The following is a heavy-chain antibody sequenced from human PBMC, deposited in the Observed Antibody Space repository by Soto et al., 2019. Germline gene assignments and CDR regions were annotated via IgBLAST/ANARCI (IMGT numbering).Heavy chain of an antibody. CDR2: ISPDGSSR. J-gene: IGHJ3*01. Sequence: EVQLVESGGGLVQPGGSLRLSCADTGFSFSTYWMHWVRQGPGKRLVWVSRISPDGSSRNYADSVRGRFTITRDTAKNTRYMQMKRLRGEGTAIYYCARSPCGYYSDWGQGTKDSVS. CDR3: ARSPCGYYSD. CDR1: GFSFSTYW. D-gene: IGHD4-4*01. V-gene: IGHV3-74*01.